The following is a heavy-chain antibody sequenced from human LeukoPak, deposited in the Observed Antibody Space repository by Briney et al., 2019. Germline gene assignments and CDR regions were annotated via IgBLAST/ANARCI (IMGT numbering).Heavy chain of an antibody. CDR2: INHSGST. J-gene: IGHJ2*01. Sequence: SETLSLTCAVYGGSFSGYYWSWIRQPPGKGLEWIGEINHSGSTNYNPSLKSRVTISVDTSKNQFSLKLSSVTAADTAVYYCARPPYSSSWLRVHWYFDLWGRGTLVTVSS. V-gene: IGHV4-34*01. D-gene: IGHD6-13*01. CDR3: ARPPYSSSWLRVHWYFDL. CDR1: GGSFSGYY.